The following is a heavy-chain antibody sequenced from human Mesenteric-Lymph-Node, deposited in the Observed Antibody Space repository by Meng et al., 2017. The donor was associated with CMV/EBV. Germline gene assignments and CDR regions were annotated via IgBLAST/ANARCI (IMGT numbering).Heavy chain of an antibody. CDR3: ARDPDKKWLYLDY. D-gene: IGHD3-22*01. CDR1: GFTFSSYG. J-gene: IGHJ4*02. V-gene: IGHV3-33*01. CDR2: IWYDGSNK. Sequence: GESLKISCAASGFTFSSYGMHWVRQAPGKGLEWVAVIWYDGSNKYYADSVKGRFTISRDNSKNTLYLQMNSLRAEDTAVYYCARDPDKKWLYLDYWGQGTLVTVSS.